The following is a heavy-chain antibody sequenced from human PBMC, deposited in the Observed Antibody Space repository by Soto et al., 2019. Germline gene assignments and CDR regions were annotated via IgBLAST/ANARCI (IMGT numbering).Heavy chain of an antibody. CDR2: ISAYNGNT. J-gene: IGHJ2*01. CDR1: GYTFTIYG. CDR3: ARDSGWLQSYWYFDL. D-gene: IGHD5-12*01. Sequence: ASVKVSCKASGYTFTIYGISWVRQAPGQGLEWMGWISAYNGNTNYAQKLQGRVTMTTDTSTSTAYMELRSLRSDDTAVYYCARDSGWLQSYWYFDLWGRGTLVTLSS. V-gene: IGHV1-18*01.